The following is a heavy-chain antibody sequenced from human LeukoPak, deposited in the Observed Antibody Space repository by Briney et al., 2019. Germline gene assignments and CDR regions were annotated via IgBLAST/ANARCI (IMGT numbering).Heavy chain of an antibody. CDR3: ARFVWFGEFRGMDV. CDR2: IGTAGDT. J-gene: IGHJ6*02. D-gene: IGHD3-10*01. V-gene: IGHV3-13*01. CDR1: GFTFSSYD. Sequence: GGSLRLSCADSGFTFSSYDMHWVRQATGKGLEWVSAIGTAGDTYYPGSVKGRFTISRENAKNSLYLQMNSLRAGDTAVYYCARFVWFGEFRGMDVWGQGTTVTVSS.